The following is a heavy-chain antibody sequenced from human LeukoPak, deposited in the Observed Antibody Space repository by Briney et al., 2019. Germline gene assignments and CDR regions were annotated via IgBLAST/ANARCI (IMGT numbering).Heavy chain of an antibody. D-gene: IGHD6-19*01. J-gene: IGHJ4*02. CDR2: IYGGGST. CDR1: GASISSWY. CDR3: ARQTTLVGYSSGLGFNY. V-gene: IGHV4-59*01. Sequence: SETLSLTCTVSGASISSWYWSWIRQPPGRGLEWIGDIYGGGSTNYKSSLRSRVTISVDTSKNHFSLKLSSETAADTAVYYCARQTTLVGYSSGLGFNYWGQGALVTVSS.